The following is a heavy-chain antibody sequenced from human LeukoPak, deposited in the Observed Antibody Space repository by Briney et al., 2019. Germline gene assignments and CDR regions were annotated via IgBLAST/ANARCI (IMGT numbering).Heavy chain of an antibody. CDR1: GFTFSSYA. D-gene: IGHD1-20*01. CDR2: ISYDGSNK. CDR3: ARDRDIPGTSIDY. J-gene: IGHJ4*02. V-gene: IGHV3-30-3*01. Sequence: PGGSLRLSCAASGFTFSSYALHWVRQAPGKGLDWVAVISYDGSNKYYADSVKGRFTISRDNSKNTLYLQMNSLRADDTAVYYCARDRDIPGTSIDYWGQGTLVTVSS.